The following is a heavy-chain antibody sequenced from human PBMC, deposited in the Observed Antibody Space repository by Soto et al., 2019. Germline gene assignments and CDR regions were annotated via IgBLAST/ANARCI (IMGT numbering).Heavy chain of an antibody. J-gene: IGHJ5*02. V-gene: IGHV4-59*11. D-gene: IGHD3-3*01. CDR1: GGSIISHD. CDR2: IYYSGST. CDR3: AREIRFLGWSRSLTWFDP. Sequence: PSETMSLTCTVAGGSIISHDWSWIRQPPGKGLEWIGYIYYSGSTNYNPSLKSRVTISVDTSKNQFSLKLSSVTAADTAVYYCAREIRFLGWSRSLTWFDPWGEGTLVTVSS.